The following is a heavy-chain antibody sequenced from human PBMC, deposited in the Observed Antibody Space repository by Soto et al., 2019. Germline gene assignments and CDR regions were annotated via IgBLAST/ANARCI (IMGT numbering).Heavy chain of an antibody. Sequence: GGSLRLSCAASGFTFSSYSMNWVRQAPGKGLEWVSSISSSSSYIYYADSVKGRFTISRDNAKNSLYLQMNSLRAEDTAVYYCARDHNPLEYSSSWLEYFQHWGQGTLVTVSS. CDR3: ARDHNPLEYSSSWLEYFQH. CDR1: GFTFSSYS. J-gene: IGHJ1*01. D-gene: IGHD6-13*01. CDR2: ISSSSSYI. V-gene: IGHV3-21*01.